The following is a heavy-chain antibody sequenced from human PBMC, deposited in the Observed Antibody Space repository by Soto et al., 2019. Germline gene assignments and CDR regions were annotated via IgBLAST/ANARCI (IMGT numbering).Heavy chain of an antibody. CDR2: ISGSGGST. CDR3: AKDRAVEYSSGWYLFDY. V-gene: IGHV3-23*01. J-gene: IGHJ4*02. D-gene: IGHD6-19*01. CDR1: GFTFSSYA. Sequence: GGSLRLSCAASGFTFSSYAMSWVRQAPGKGLEWVSAISGSGGSTYYADSVKGRFTISRDNSKNTLYLQMNSLRAEDTAVYYCAKDRAVEYSSGWYLFDYWGREPWSPSPQ.